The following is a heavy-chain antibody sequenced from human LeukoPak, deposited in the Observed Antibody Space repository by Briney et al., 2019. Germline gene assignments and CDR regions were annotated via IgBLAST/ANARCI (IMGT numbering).Heavy chain of an antibody. CDR1: GFSFISVW. V-gene: IGHV3-NL1*01. CDR3: AKDGYSSSWYRAYYYYGMDV. D-gene: IGHD6-13*01. Sequence: GGSLRLSCVGSGFSFISVWLNWVRQAPGKGLEWVSLISGSGVNIYYVDSVKGRFTISRDNSKNTLYLQMNSLRAEDTAVYYCAKDGYSSSWYRAYYYYGMDVWGQGTTVTVSS. CDR2: ISGSGVNI. J-gene: IGHJ6*02.